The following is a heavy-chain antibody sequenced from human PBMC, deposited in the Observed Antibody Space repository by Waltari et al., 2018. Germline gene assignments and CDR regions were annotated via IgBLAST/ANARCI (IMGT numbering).Heavy chain of an antibody. CDR2: IYHSGGT. CDR1: GYSISSGYY. J-gene: IGHJ5*02. V-gene: IGHV4-38-2*01. CDR3: ARAHSGSYSYVNWFDP. D-gene: IGHD1-26*01. Sequence: QVQLQESGPGLVKPSETLSLTCAVSGYSISSGYYWGWIRQPPEKGLEWIGSIYHSGGTYYHPSLKIRVTISIDTSKNQFSLRLSSVTAADTAVYYCARAHSGSYSYVNWFDPWGQGTLVTVSS.